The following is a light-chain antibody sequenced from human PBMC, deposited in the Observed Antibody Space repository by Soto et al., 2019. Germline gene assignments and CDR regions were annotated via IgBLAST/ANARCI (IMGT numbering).Light chain of an antibody. CDR3: QQLNSYPLT. V-gene: IGKV1-39*01. J-gene: IGKJ4*01. CDR1: QSISSY. CDR2: AAS. Sequence: DIQMAQSPSSLSASVGGRVTITCGASQSISSYLNWYQQKPGKAPKLLIYAASTLQSGVPSRFSGSGSGTDFTLTISSLQPEDFATYYCQQLNSYPLTFGGGTKVDIK.